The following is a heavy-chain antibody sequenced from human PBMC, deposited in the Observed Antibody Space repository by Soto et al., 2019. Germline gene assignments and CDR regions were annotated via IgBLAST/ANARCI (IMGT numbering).Heavy chain of an antibody. J-gene: IGHJ6*02. CDR1: EFTFISYA. V-gene: IGHV1-69*06. Sequence: GASVKVSCKASEFTFISYAISWVRQAPGQGLEWMGGIIPIFGTANYAQKFQGRVTITADKSTSTAYMELSSLRSEDTAVYYCASRLFGVVHLDYYYGMDGWGQGITVTVSS. CDR3: ASRLFGVVHLDYYYGMDG. CDR2: IIPIFGTA. D-gene: IGHD3-3*01.